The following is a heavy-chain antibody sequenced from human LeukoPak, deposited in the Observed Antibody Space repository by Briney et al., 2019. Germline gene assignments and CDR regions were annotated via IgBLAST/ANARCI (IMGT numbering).Heavy chain of an antibody. D-gene: IGHD1-26*01. CDR1: GYTFTGYY. CDR3: ARGSIVGATFDYFDY. V-gene: IGHV1-2*02. J-gene: IGHJ4*02. CDR2: IKPNSGGT. Sequence: GASVKVSCKASGYTFTGYYIHWVRQAPGQGLEGMGWIKPNSGGTSYAQKFQGRVTMTRDTSISTAYMELSRLRSDDTAVYYCARGSIVGATFDYFDYWGQGTLVTVSS.